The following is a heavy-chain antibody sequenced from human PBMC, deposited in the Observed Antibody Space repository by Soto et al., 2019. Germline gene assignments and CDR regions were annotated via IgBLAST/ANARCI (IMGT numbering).Heavy chain of an antibody. CDR3: ARDDRDDYIANFGY. J-gene: IGHJ4*02. CDR1: GGSPSYYY. V-gene: IGHV4-59*12. D-gene: IGHD4-4*01. CDR2: IDDSGRT. Sequence: LSLTCTISGGSPSYYYWTWIRQPPGKGLEWIGNIDDSGRTNYNPSLKSRVTISVDTSSNQFSLKVSSVTAADTAVYYCARDDRDDYIANFGYWGQGTLVTVSS.